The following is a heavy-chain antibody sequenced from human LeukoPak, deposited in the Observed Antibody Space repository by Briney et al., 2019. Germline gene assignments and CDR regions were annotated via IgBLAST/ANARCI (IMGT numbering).Heavy chain of an antibody. Sequence: PSETLSLTCTVSGGSISSSSYYWGWIRQPPGKGLEWIGSIYYSGSTYYNPSLKSRVTISVDTSKNQFSLKLSSVTAADTAVYYCARHEAPRYFDYWGQGTLVTVSS. CDR2: IYYSGST. CDR1: GGSISSSSYY. J-gene: IGHJ4*02. V-gene: IGHV4-39*01. CDR3: ARHEAPRYFDY.